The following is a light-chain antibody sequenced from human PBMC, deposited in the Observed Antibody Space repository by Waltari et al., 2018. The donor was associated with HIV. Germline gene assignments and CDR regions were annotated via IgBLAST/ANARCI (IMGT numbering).Light chain of an antibody. Sequence: QSALTQPPSVSLCPGQSLTLSCAGTSSDVVGCNSISCYQQHPGQAPKLMIYDLSTRPSGVSNRFSGSKSGNTASLTISALQAEDEADYYCCSYAGSSTLVFGGGTKLTVL. J-gene: IGLJ2*01. CDR1: SSDVVGCNS. V-gene: IGLV2-23*02. CDR2: DLS. CDR3: CSYAGSSTLV.